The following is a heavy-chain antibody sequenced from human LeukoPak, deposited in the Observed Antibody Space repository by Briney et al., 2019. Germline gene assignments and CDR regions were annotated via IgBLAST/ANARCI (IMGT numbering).Heavy chain of an antibody. CDR2: IYYSGST. D-gene: IGHD2-8*01. J-gene: IGHJ5*02. V-gene: IGHV4-59*08. Sequence: SETLSLTCTVSGGSISSYYWSWIRQPPGKGLEWIGYIYYSGSTNYNPSLKSRVTISVDTSKNQFSLKLSSVTAADTAVYYCARAMVCPNWFDPWGQGTLVTVSS. CDR3: ARAMVCPNWFDP. CDR1: GGSISSYY.